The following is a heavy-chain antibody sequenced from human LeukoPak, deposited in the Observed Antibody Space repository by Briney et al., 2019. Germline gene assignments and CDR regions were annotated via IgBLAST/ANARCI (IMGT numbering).Heavy chain of an antibody. CDR1: GGSFSGYY. V-gene: IGHV4-34*01. Sequence: PSETLSLTCAVYGGSFSGYYWSWIRQPPGKGLEWIGEINHSGSTNYNPSLKSRVTISVDTSKNQFSLKLSSVTAADTAIYYCARETYDVLTGYPTFTLYYYMDVWGKGSSVTVSS. J-gene: IGHJ6*03. CDR3: ARETYDVLTGYPTFTLYYYMDV. D-gene: IGHD3-9*01. CDR2: INHSGST.